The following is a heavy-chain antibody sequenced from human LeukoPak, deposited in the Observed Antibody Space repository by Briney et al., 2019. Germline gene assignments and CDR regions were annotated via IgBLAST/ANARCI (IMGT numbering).Heavy chain of an antibody. Sequence: PSETLSLTCTVSGGSISGYYWSWIRQPAGKGLEWIGRIYTSGSTNYNPSLKSRVTMSVDTSKNQFSLKLSSVTAADTAVYYCARELDYDYVWGSYRFILGDYYYYGMDVWGQGTTVTVSS. CDR2: IYTSGST. V-gene: IGHV4-4*07. CDR3: ARELDYDYVWGSYRFILGDYYYYGMDV. CDR1: GGSISGYY. D-gene: IGHD3-16*02. J-gene: IGHJ6*02.